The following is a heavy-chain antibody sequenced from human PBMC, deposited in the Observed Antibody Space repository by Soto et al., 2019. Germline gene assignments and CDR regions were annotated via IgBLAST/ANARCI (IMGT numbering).Heavy chain of an antibody. CDR2: IWYDGSNK. V-gene: IGHV3-33*01. Sequence: QVRLVESGGGVVQPGRSLRLSCAASGFTFSSYGMHWVRQAPGKGLEWVAVIWYDGSNKYYADSVKGRFTISRDNSKNTLYLQMNSLRAEDTAVYYCARVPLFDFWSGYTPIYYYYGMDVWGQGTTVTVSS. CDR3: ARVPLFDFWSGYTPIYYYYGMDV. J-gene: IGHJ6*02. CDR1: GFTFSSYG. D-gene: IGHD3-3*01.